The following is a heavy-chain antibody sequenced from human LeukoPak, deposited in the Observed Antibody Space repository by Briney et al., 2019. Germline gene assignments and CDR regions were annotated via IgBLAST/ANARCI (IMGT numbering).Heavy chain of an antibody. CDR1: GLTFSNYV. Sequence: PGGSLRLSCAASGLTFSNYVMSWVRQAPGKGLEWVSTINNGGGRTYYADSVKGRFTISRDNSENTLYLQMNSLRAEDTAVYYCAKGPYGLGIYYGMDVWGQGTTVTV. CDR3: AKGPYGLGIYYGMDV. CDR2: INNGGGRT. D-gene: IGHD3-10*01. J-gene: IGHJ6*02. V-gene: IGHV3-23*01.